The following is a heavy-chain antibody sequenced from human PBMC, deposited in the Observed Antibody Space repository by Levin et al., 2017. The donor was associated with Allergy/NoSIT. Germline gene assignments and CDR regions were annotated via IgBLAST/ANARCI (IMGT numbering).Heavy chain of an antibody. Sequence: GGSLRLSCAASGFTFSSYAMHWVRQAPGKGLEWVAVISYDGSNKYYADSVKGRFTISRDNSKNTLYLQMNSLRAEDTAVYYCARDVEYQLLYGGWYYYYGMDVWGQGTTVTVSS. J-gene: IGHJ6*02. D-gene: IGHD2-2*02. V-gene: IGHV3-30*04. CDR2: ISYDGSNK. CDR1: GFTFSSYA. CDR3: ARDVEYQLLYGGWYYYYGMDV.